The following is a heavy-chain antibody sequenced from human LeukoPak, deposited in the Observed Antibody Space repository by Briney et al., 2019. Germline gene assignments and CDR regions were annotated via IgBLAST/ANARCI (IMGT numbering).Heavy chain of an antibody. D-gene: IGHD4-11*01. V-gene: IGHV4-39*01. CDR3: ARHWGYSNHFDY. CDR2: IYYSGST. Sequence: SETLSLTCTVSGGSISSSSYYWGWIRQPPGKGLEWIGSIYYSGSTYYNPSLKSRVTISVDTSKNQFSLKLSSVTAADTAVYYCARHWGYSNHFDYWGQGTLVTVSS. CDR1: GGSISSSSYY. J-gene: IGHJ4*02.